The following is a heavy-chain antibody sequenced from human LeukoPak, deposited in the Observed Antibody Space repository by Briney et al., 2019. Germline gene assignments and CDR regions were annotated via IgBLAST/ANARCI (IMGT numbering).Heavy chain of an antibody. CDR2: IYHSGST. CDR1: GGSISSSSYY. J-gene: IGHJ2*01. D-gene: IGHD7-27*01. CDR3: AGLLGYRYFDV. Sequence: SETLSLTCTVSGGSISSSSYYWGWIRQPPGKGLEWIGSIYHSGSTYYNPSLKSRVTISVDTSKNQFSLKLSSVTAADTAVYYCAGLLGYRYFDVWGRGTLVTVS. V-gene: IGHV4-39*01.